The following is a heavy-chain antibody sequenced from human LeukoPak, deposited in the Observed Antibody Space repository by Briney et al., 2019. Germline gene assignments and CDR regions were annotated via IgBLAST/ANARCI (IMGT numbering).Heavy chain of an antibody. V-gene: IGHV1-2*02. CDR1: GYTFTGYY. J-gene: IGHJ4*02. CDR2: INPNSGDT. CDR3: ARVSHIVGATKGSFDY. Sequence: ASVKVSCKASGYTFTGYYMHWVRQAPGQGLEWMGWINPNSGDTNYAQKFQGRVTMTRDTSISTAYMELSRLRSDDTGVYYCARVSHIVGATKGSFDYWGQGTLVTVSS. D-gene: IGHD1-26*01.